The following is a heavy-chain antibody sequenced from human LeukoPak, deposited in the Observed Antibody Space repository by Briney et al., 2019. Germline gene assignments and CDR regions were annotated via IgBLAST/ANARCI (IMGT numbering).Heavy chain of an antibody. J-gene: IGHJ4*02. CDR2: IYTSGST. CDR1: GGSISSGSYY. Sequence: SETLSLTCTVSGGSISSGSYYWSWIRQPAGKGLGWIGRIYTSGSTNYNPSLKSRVTISVDTSKNQFSLKLISVTAADTAVYYCARGGELMNFWGQGTLVTVSS. CDR3: ARGGELMNF. V-gene: IGHV4-61*02. D-gene: IGHD1-26*01.